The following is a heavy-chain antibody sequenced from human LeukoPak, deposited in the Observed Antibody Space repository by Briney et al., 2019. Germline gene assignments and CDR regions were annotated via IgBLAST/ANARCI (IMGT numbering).Heavy chain of an antibody. V-gene: IGHV3-23*01. Sequence: GGSLRLSCAASGFTFSSYAMSWVRQAPGKGLEWVSAISGSGGSTYYADSVKGRFTISRDNSKNTLYLQMNSLRAEDTAVYYCAKDNLALLKTYSIDWFDPWGQGTLVTVSS. D-gene: IGHD2-21*01. CDR2: ISGSGGST. CDR3: AKDNLALLKTYSIDWFDP. CDR1: GFTFSSYA. J-gene: IGHJ5*02.